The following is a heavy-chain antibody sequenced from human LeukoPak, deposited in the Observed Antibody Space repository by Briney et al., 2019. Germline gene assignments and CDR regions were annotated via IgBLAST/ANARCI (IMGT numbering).Heavy chain of an antibody. Sequence: ASVKVSCKASGYTFTGYYMHWVRQAPGQGLEWMGWINPNSGGTNYAQKFQGRVTMTRDTSISTAYMELSRLRSDDTAVYYCARTPWIIAAAGTYYYYYYMDVWGKGTTVTVSS. CDR2: INPNSGGT. V-gene: IGHV1-2*02. CDR1: GYTFTGYY. J-gene: IGHJ6*03. CDR3: ARTPWIIAAAGTYYYYYYMDV. D-gene: IGHD6-13*01.